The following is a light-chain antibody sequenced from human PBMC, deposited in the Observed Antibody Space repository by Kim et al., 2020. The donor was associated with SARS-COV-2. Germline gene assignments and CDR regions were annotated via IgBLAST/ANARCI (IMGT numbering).Light chain of an antibody. CDR3: QQYDDWPLT. Sequence: EKVMTQSPATLSVSPGERVTLSCRASQSVYNNLAWYQQKPGQAPRLLIYGASNRATGLPGRFSGSGSGTEFTLTISSLQSEDFAVYYCQQYDDWPLTFGGGTKVDIK. J-gene: IGKJ4*01. CDR1: QSVYNN. CDR2: GAS. V-gene: IGKV3-15*01.